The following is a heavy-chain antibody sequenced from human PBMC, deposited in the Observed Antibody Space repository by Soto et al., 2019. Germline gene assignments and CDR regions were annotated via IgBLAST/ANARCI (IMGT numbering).Heavy chain of an antibody. CDR3: SRRAPEGFDP. CDR1: GGSIGTSAYY. V-gene: IGHV4-39*01. J-gene: IGHJ5*02. CDR2: INHSGNT. Sequence: SGTLSLTCAVSGGSIGTSAYYWGWIRQAPGKGLEWIGCINHSGNTYVSPSLNDRVTMSEATSKNSFSLKLRSATAADTGLYYCSRRAPEGFDPWGQGTLVTVSS.